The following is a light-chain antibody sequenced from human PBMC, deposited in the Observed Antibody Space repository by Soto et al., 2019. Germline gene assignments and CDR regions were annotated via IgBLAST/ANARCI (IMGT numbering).Light chain of an antibody. CDR1: QGISHY. CDR3: QRYNSAPRT. V-gene: IGKV1-27*01. J-gene: IGKJ1*01. Sequence: DIQMTQSPSSVSASVGDRVSITCRASQGISHYLAWYQQKPGKPPTLLIHGASTLQSGVPTRFSGSGSGTDFTLTISSLQPEDVAVYYCQRYNSAPRTFGQGTKVDI. CDR2: GAS.